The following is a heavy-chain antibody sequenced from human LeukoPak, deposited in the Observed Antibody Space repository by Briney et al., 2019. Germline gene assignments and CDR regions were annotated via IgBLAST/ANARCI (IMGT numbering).Heavy chain of an antibody. V-gene: IGHV4-4*02. CDR1: GFTFSSYAM. Sequence: GSLRLSCAASGFTFSSYAMSWVRQAPGKGLEWIGEMYLSGTTHSNPSVKSRVTISIDKSKNQFSLKLNSVTAADTAVYYCARHYGPWGQGTLVTVSS. D-gene: IGHD3-16*01. CDR3: ARHYGP. CDR2: MYLSGTT. J-gene: IGHJ5*02.